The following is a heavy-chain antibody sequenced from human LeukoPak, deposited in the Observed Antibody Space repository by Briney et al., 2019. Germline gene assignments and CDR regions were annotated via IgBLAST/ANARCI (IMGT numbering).Heavy chain of an antibody. V-gene: IGHV4-34*01. J-gene: IGHJ5*02. CDR1: DGSFSRYY. CDR2: INHTGST. D-gene: IGHD2-2*01. CDR3: ARGTVVPADGFFDP. Sequence: SETLSLTCAVYDGSFSRYYWSWTRQPPGKGLEWIGRINHTGSTNYNPSLKSRVTISVETSKNQFSLKLRSVTAADTAVYYCARGTVVPADGFFDPWGQGTLVTVSS.